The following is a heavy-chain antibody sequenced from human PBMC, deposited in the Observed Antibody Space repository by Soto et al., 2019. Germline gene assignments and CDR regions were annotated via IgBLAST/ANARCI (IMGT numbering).Heavy chain of an antibody. Sequence: PGGSLRLSCAASGFTVISNYMSWVRQAPGKGLEWVAVISYDGSNKYYADSVKGRFTISRDNSKNTLYLQMNSLRAEDTAVYYCAKDVGSGPIDYWGQGTLVTVSS. CDR1: GFTVISNY. D-gene: IGHD6-19*01. V-gene: IGHV3-30*18. J-gene: IGHJ4*02. CDR2: ISYDGSNK. CDR3: AKDVGSGPIDY.